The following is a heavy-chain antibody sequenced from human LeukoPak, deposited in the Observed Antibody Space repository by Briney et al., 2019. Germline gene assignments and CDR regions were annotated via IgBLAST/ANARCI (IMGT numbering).Heavy chain of an antibody. CDR1: GLTFRRYT. J-gene: IGHJ1*01. V-gene: IGHV3-21*01. CDR3: ARDYYYDSSGYYQYFQH. Sequence: GGSLTLSCAPSGLTFRRYTMKWGRQAPGGGAECLSSICSSGTYIFYADSVEGRFTVYRDDAKNSLYLQMNSLRAEDTAVYYCARDYYYDSSGYYQYFQHWGQGTLVTVSS. CDR2: ICSSGTYI. D-gene: IGHD3-22*01.